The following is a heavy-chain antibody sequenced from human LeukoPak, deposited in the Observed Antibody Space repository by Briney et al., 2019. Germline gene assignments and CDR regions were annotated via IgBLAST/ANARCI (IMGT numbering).Heavy chain of an antibody. J-gene: IGHJ4*02. CDR3: ARGKGIYGFFGKPNDY. D-gene: IGHD3-10*01. Sequence: ASVKVSCKASGYTFTSYDINWVRQATGQGLEWMGWMNPNSGNTGYAQKFQGRVTMTRNTSISTAYMELSSLRSEDTAVYYCARGKGIYGFFGKPNDYWGQGTLVTVSS. V-gene: IGHV1-8*01. CDR2: MNPNSGNT. CDR1: GYTFTSYD.